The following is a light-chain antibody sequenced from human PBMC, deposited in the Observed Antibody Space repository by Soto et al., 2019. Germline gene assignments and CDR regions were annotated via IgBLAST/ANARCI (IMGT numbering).Light chain of an antibody. J-gene: IGLJ2*01. CDR1: NSNIGNNA. CDR2: RNN. Sequence: QSVLAQPPSVSEAPRQRVTISCSGSNSNIGNNAVNWYQQLPGKAPKLLIYRNNQRPSGVPDRFSGSKSGTSASLAISGLRSEDEGDYYCSAWDDSLLFGGGTKLTVL. CDR3: SAWDDSLL. V-gene: IGLV1-36*01.